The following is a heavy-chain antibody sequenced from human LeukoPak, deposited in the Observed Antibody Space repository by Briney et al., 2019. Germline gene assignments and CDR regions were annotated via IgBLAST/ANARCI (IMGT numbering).Heavy chain of an antibody. CDR1: GATFNSYV. D-gene: IGHD3-10*01. J-gene: IGHJ3*02. Sequence: SVKVSCKASGATFNSYVFSWVRQAPGQGLEWMGRIIPILGIANYAQKFQGRVTITADKSTSTAYMELSSLRSEDTAVYYCARRTPGTSDAFDIWGQGAMVTVSS. CDR2: IIPILGIA. CDR3: ARRTPGTSDAFDI. V-gene: IGHV1-69*04.